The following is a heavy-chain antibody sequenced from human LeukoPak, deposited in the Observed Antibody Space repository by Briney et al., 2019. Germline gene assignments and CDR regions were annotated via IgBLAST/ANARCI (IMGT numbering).Heavy chain of an antibody. Sequence: GGSLRLSCAASGFTFSSYGMHWVRQAPGKGLEWVAFIRYDGSNKYYADSVKGRFTISRDNSKNTVYLQMNSLRPEDTAVYHCAKSLSGSGYFLDYWGQGTLVTVSS. CDR1: GFTFSSYG. CDR3: AKSLSGSGYFLDY. D-gene: IGHD3-22*01. CDR2: IRYDGSNK. V-gene: IGHV3-30*02. J-gene: IGHJ4*02.